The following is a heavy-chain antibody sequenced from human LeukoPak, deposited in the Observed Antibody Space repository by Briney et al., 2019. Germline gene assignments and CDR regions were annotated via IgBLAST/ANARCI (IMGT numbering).Heavy chain of an antibody. D-gene: IGHD3-10*01. V-gene: IGHV3-13*04. CDR1: GFTVSTSD. CDR2: IGTAGGT. J-gene: IGHJ5*02. CDR3: ARGRGNWFDP. Sequence: GGSLRLSCAASGFTVSTSDMHWVRQATGKGLEWVSAIGTAGGTYYPGSVKGRFTISRENAKNSLYLQMNSLRAGDTAVYYCARGRGNWFDPWGQGTLVTVSS.